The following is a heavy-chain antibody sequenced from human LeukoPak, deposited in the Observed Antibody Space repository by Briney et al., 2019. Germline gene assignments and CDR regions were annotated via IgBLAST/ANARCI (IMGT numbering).Heavy chain of an antibody. CDR2: ISYDGSIK. CDR3: ARVLGRSGWYYFDY. D-gene: IGHD6-19*01. V-gene: IGHV3-30*03. J-gene: IGHJ4*02. Sequence: GGSLRLSCAASGFTFRSYGMHWVRQAPGKGLEWVAVISYDGSIKYCADSVKGRFTISRDNSKNTLYLQMNSLRAEDTAVYYCARVLGRSGWYYFDYWGQGTLVTVSS. CDR1: GFTFRSYG.